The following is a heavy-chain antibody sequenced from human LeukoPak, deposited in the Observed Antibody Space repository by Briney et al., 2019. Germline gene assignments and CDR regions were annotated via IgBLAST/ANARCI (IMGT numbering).Heavy chain of an antibody. V-gene: IGHV4-59*01. CDR1: GASFSTYY. J-gene: IGHJ4*02. CDR2: IYYGGST. CDR3: ARAVELPGRGWSKMLDY. Sequence: SETLSLTCTVSGASFSTYYWSWIRQPPGKGLEWIGYIYYGGSTNYNPSLKSRVTISRDTSKNQFSLKLSSVTAADTAVYYCARAVELPGRGWSKMLDYWGQGTLVTVSS. D-gene: IGHD6-19*01.